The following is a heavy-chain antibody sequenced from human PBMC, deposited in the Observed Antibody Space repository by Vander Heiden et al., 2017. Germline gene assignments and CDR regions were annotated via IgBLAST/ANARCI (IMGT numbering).Heavy chain of an antibody. D-gene: IGHD6-6*01. CDR2: ISGSGGST. Sequence: EVQLLEFGGGLVQPGGSLSLPCAAAGFTFSSYARSWVRQAPGKGLEWVSAISGSGGSTYYADSVKGRFTISRDNSKNTLYLQMNSLRAEDTAVYYCAKEVKSSSSFDYWGQGTLVTVSS. V-gene: IGHV3-23*01. J-gene: IGHJ4*02. CDR1: GFTFSSYA. CDR3: AKEVKSSSSFDY.